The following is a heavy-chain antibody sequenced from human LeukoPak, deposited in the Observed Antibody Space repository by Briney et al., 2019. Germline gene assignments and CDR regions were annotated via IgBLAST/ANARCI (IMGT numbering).Heavy chain of an antibody. Sequence: GGSLRLSCAASGFTFSSYAMSWVRQAPGKGLEWVSGISWNSGSIGYADSVKGRFTISRDNAKNSLYLQMNSLRAEDTALYYCAKVTMVRGVIWGQGTLVTVSS. CDR1: GFTFSSYA. D-gene: IGHD3-10*01. CDR3: AKVTMVRGVI. CDR2: ISWNSGSI. V-gene: IGHV3-9*01. J-gene: IGHJ4*02.